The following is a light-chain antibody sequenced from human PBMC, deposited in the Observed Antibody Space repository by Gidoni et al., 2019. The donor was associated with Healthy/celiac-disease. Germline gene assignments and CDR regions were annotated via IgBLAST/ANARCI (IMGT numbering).Light chain of an antibody. CDR3: QQSYSTPRT. J-gene: IGKJ1*01. Sequence: IRTTQPPSSLSVSVGDRVTITCRASQSISSYLNWYQQKPGKVHKLLIYAASSLQSGVPSRFSGSGSGTDFTLTISSLQPEDFATYYCQQSYSTPRTFGQGTKVEIK. V-gene: IGKV1-39*01. CDR1: QSISSY. CDR2: AAS.